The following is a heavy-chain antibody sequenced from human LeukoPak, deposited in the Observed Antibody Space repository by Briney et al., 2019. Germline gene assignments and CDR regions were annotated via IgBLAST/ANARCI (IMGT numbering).Heavy chain of an antibody. CDR2: ISSSSSTI. V-gene: IGHV3-48*01. J-gene: IGHJ4*02. CDR1: GFTFSSYS. Sequence: GGSLRLSCAASGFTFSSYSMNWVRQAPGKGLEWVSYISSSSSTIYYADSVKGRFTISRDNAKNSLYLQMNSLRAEDTAVYYCATNYYASWFYGYWSQGTLVTVSS. CDR3: ATNYYASWFYGY. D-gene: IGHD3-22*01.